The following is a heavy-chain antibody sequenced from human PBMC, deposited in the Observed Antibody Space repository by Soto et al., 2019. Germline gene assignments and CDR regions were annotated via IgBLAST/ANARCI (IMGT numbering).Heavy chain of an antibody. CDR1: GFSLSTSGVG. V-gene: IGHV2-5*02. Sequence: QITLKESGPTLVKPTQTLTLTCTFSGFSLSTSGVGVGWIRQPPGKALEWLALIYWDDDKRYSPSLKSRLTIXXDXSIXQVVLTMTNMDPVDTATYYCAHRKKWSIPNDAFDIWGQGTMVTVSS. J-gene: IGHJ3*02. CDR2: IYWDDDK. D-gene: IGHD2-8*01. CDR3: AHRKKWSIPNDAFDI.